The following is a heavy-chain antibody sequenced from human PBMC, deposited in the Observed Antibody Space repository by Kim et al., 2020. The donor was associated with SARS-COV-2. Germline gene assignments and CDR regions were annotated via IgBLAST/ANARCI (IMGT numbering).Heavy chain of an antibody. J-gene: IGHJ6*02. CDR1: GGSISSYY. CDR3: ARTRGYSGYDYPFYYYYGMDV. V-gene: IGHV4-59*13. D-gene: IGHD5-12*01. Sequence: SATLSLTCTVSGGSISSYYWSWIRQPPGKGLEWIGYIYYSGSTNYNPSLKSRVTISVDTSKNQFSLKLSSVTAADTAVYYCARTRGYSGYDYPFYYYYGMDVWGQGTTVTVSS. CDR2: IYYSGST.